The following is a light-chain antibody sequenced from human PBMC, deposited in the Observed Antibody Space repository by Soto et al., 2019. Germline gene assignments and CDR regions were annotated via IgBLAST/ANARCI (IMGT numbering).Light chain of an antibody. CDR3: LQNSNYPWT. Sequence: AIQMTQSTSSLSAPVGDRVTISCRASQAIRNDLDWYQQKPGKAPKLLMYATSRLQSGVPSRFSGSGSGTDFTLTISSLQPDDFATYYCLQNSNYPWTFGQVTKV. CDR1: QAIRND. V-gene: IGKV1-6*02. J-gene: IGKJ1*01. CDR2: ATS.